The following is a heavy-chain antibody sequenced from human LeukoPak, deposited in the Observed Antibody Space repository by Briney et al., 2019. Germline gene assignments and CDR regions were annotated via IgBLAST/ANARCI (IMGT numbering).Heavy chain of an antibody. CDR2: INTNTGNP. J-gene: IGHJ6*02. D-gene: IGHD3-10*01. CDR1: GYTFTNYG. V-gene: IGHV7-4-1*02. Sequence: ASVKVSCKASGYTFTNYGLSWVRQAPGQGLEWMGWINTNTGNPKSAQGFAERFVFSLDASVSTAYLQISSLKAADTAVYYCARSYGAFEGATYYYYGMDVWGQGTTVTVSS. CDR3: ARSYGAFEGATYYYYGMDV.